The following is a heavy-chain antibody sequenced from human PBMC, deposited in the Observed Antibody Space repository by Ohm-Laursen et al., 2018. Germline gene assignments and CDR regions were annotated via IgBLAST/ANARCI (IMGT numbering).Heavy chain of an antibody. CDR1: GFTFSNFW. CDR3: ARSGNSDHSPLGY. Sequence: SLRLSCAASGFTFSNFWMHWVRQAPGKGLVWVSRINSDGSNTNYADSVKGRFTISRDNAKNTVYLRMNSLRGDDTSIYYCARSGNSDHSPLGYWGQGTLVTVSS. V-gene: IGHV3-74*01. CDR2: INSDGSNT. J-gene: IGHJ4*02. D-gene: IGHD5-12*01.